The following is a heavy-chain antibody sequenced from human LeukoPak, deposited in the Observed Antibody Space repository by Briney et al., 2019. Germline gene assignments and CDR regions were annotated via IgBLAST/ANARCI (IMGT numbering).Heavy chain of an antibody. CDR3: AKTTLAVAGTGYAFDM. D-gene: IGHD6-19*01. CDR2: IKPDGSEK. J-gene: IGHJ3*02. CDR1: GFTFSNFW. V-gene: IGHV3-7*01. Sequence: GGSLRLSCAASGFTFSNFWMSWVRLTPGMGLEWVVNIKPDGSEKYYMDSVKGRFTISRDNAKKSMYLQMNFLRAEDTALYYCAKTTLAVAGTGYAFDMWGQGTMVTVSS.